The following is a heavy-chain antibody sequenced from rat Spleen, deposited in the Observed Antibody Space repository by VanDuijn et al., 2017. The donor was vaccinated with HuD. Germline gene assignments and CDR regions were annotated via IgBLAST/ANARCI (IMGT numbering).Heavy chain of an antibody. CDR1: GFTFSDYY. Sequence: EVQLVESGGGLVQPGRSLTVSCAASGFTFSDYYMAWVRQAPTKGLEWVATISYDGTTTSYRDSVRGRFTVSRDNAKSTLYLQMDSLRSEDTATYYCARREYGGFFGYFDYWGQGVMVTVSS. CDR3: ARREYGGFFGYFDY. D-gene: IGHD1-11*01. J-gene: IGHJ2*01. V-gene: IGHV5-7*01. CDR2: ISYDGTTT.